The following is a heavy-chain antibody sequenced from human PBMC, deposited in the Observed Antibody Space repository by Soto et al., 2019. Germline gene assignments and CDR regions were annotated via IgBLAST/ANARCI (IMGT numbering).Heavy chain of an antibody. D-gene: IGHD6-13*01. CDR2: INHSGST. J-gene: IGHJ6*03. CDR3: ARGGGIAADYYYMDV. Sequence: SETLSLTCAVYGGSFSGYYWSWIRQPPGKGLEWIGEINHSGSTNYNPSLKSRVTISVDTSKNQFSLKLSSVTAADTAVYYCARGGGIAADYYYMDVWGNGTTVTVSS. CDR1: GGSFSGYY. V-gene: IGHV4-34*01.